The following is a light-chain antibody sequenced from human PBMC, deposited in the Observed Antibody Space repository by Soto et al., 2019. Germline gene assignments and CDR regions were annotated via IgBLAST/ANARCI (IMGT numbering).Light chain of an antibody. Sequence: DIQMTQSPSSVSASVGDTVTITCRASQGIYSRLAWYQQKPGKAHELLIYATSTLQNGVPSRFSGSGFGTDFTLTISSLQPEDFATYFCQQSYTLSPLTFGGGTKVDIK. CDR2: ATS. CDR1: QGIYSR. CDR3: QQSYTLSPLT. V-gene: IGKV1-12*01. J-gene: IGKJ4*01.